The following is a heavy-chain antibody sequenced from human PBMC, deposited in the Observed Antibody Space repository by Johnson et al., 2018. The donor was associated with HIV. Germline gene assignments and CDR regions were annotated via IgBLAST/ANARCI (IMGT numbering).Heavy chain of an antibody. V-gene: IGHV3-48*04. CDR2: ISKSGSTI. D-gene: IGHD6-19*01. J-gene: IGHJ3*02. CDR3: AKDSGSGYTLGAFDI. CDR1: GFTFSSYA. Sequence: VKLVESGGGVVQPWRSLRLSCAASGFTFSSYAMHWVRQAPGKGLEWVSYISKSGSTIYYVDSVKGRFTLSRDNTKNSLYLQMNSLRAEDTALYYCAKDSGSGYTLGAFDIWGQGTMVTVSS.